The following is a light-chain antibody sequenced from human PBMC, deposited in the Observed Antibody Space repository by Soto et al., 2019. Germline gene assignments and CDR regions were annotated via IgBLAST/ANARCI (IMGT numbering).Light chain of an antibody. V-gene: IGKV1-39*01. Sequence: DIQMTQSPSTLSASVGDRVSITCRASESIRSWLAWYQQKPGKAPKLLIYAASSLQSGVPSRFSGSGSGTDFTLTISSLQPEDFATYYCQQSYRTPPITFGQGTRLEI. CDR2: AAS. CDR3: QQSYRTPPIT. J-gene: IGKJ5*01. CDR1: ESIRSW.